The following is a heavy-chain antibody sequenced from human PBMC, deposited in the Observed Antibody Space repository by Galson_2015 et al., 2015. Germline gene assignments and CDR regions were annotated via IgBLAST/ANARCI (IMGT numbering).Heavy chain of an antibody. D-gene: IGHD2-15*01. CDR2: INPCGGST. V-gene: IGHV1-46*01. CDR3: GRVTVAVGCDY. J-gene: IGHJ4*02. Sequence: SVKVSCKASGYTFTSHYMHWVRQAPGQGLEWMGIINPCGGSTSYAQNFQGRVTMTRDTSTSTVYMELSSLLSEDTAVYYCGRVTVAVGCDYWGPGTLVTVSS. CDR1: GYTFTSHY.